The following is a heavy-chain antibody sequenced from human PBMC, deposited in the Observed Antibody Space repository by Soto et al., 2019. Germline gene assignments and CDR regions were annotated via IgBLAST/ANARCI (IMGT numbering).Heavy chain of an antibody. Sequence: QVQVVESGGGVVQPGRSLILSCAAYGFTFSSFGMHWIRQAPGKGLEWVSLIWYDGSKKSYGDSVKGRFTISRDNSRNTVYLQMNSLRADDTAVYYCARDASYYSLWSGYYPSRNGMDVWGQGTTVTVSS. CDR3: ARDASYYSLWSGYYPSRNGMDV. J-gene: IGHJ6*02. CDR1: GFTFSSFG. V-gene: IGHV3-33*01. D-gene: IGHD3-3*01. CDR2: IWYDGSKK.